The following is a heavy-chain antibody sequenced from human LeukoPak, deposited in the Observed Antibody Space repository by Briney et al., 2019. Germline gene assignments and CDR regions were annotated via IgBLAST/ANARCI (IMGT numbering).Heavy chain of an antibody. CDR2: IIPILGIA. Sequence: SVTVSCKASGGTFSSYAISWVRQAPGQGREWMGRIIPILGIANYAQKFQGRVTITADKSTSTAYMELSSLRSEDTAVYYCARGDIVVVPAAIPNYYYYGMDVWGQGTTVTVSS. CDR1: GGTFSSYA. CDR3: ARGDIVVVPAAIPNYYYYGMDV. V-gene: IGHV1-69*04. D-gene: IGHD2-2*02. J-gene: IGHJ6*02.